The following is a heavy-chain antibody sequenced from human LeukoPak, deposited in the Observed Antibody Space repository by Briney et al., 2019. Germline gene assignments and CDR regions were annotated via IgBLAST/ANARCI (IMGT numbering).Heavy chain of an antibody. Sequence: GGCLRLSCAASGFTFDRFAMHWVRQAPGEGLEWVSLISGDGFTTYYVDSVKGRFTISRDNSKNSLHLQMKSLRTEDTALYYCGRDHVYGGADYWGQGTLVTVSS. CDR3: GRDHVYGGADY. CDR1: GFTFDRFA. J-gene: IGHJ4*02. CDR2: ISGDGFTT. D-gene: IGHD4-23*01. V-gene: IGHV3-43*02.